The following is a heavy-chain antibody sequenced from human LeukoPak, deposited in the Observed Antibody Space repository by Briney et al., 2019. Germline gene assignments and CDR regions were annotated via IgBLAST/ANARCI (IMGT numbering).Heavy chain of an antibody. D-gene: IGHD2-2*01. Sequence: ASVKVSCKVSGYTLTELSMHWVRQAPGKGLEWMGGFDPEDGETIYAQTFQGRVTMTEDTSTDTAYMELSSLRSEDMAVYYCATLRSGCSSTSCYSLHPHIHNWFDPWGQGTLVTVSS. V-gene: IGHV1-24*01. J-gene: IGHJ5*02. CDR3: ATLRSGCSSTSCYSLHPHIHNWFDP. CDR2: FDPEDGET. CDR1: GYTLTELS.